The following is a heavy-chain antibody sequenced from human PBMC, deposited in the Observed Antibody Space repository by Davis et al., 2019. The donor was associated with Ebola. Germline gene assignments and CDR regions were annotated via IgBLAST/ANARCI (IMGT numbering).Heavy chain of an antibody. J-gene: IGHJ4*02. CDR1: GFTFSSYW. D-gene: IGHD3-10*01. CDR3: ANLGSGSHYEDFDY. CDR2: INSDGSST. V-gene: IGHV3-74*01. Sequence: HTGGSLRLSCAASGFTFSSYWMHWVRQAPGKGLVWVSRINSDGSSTSYADSVKGRFTISRDNSKNTLYLQMNTLRPEDTAVYYCANLGSGSHYEDFDYWGQGTLVTVSS.